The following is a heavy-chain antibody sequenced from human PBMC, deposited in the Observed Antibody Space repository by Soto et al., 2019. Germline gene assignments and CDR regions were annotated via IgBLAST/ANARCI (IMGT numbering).Heavy chain of an antibody. CDR2: ISSSGSYI. J-gene: IGHJ4*02. CDR3: ARDGSYDSSGYYFDY. Sequence: EVQLVESGGGLVKPGGSLRLSCAASGFTFSSHSMNWVRQAPGKGLEWVSSISSSGSYIYYADSVKGRFTLSRDNAKNSLYVQMNSLRAEDTAVYYCARDGSYDSSGYYFDYWGQGTLVTVSS. CDR1: GFTFSSHS. D-gene: IGHD3-22*01. V-gene: IGHV3-21*01.